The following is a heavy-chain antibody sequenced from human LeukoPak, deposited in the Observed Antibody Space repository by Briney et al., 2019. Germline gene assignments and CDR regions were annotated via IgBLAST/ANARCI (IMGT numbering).Heavy chain of an antibody. CDR3: VRDGYNQNRFDF. CDR2: IKEDGTLA. Sequence: GGSLRLSCAASGFSFGLHWMNWVRQAPGKGLEWVANIKEDGTLAYYADSVTGRFSISRDNTKNSLYLQMNGLRAEDTAVYFCVRDGYNQNRFDFWGQGILVTVPS. J-gene: IGHJ4*02. CDR1: GFSFGLHW. D-gene: IGHD3-22*01. V-gene: IGHV3-7*03.